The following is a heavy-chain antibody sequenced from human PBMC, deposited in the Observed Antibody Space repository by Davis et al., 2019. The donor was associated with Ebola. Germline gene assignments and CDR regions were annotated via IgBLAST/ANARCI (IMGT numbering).Heavy chain of an antibody. J-gene: IGHJ4*02. CDR3: ARAYGDYDGGFDY. D-gene: IGHD4-17*01. CDR2: INPSGGST. Sequence: ASVKVSCKASGGTFSSYAISWVRQAPGQGLEWMGIINPSGGSTSYAQKLQGRVTMTTDTSTSTAYMELRSLRSDDTAVYYCARAYGDYDGGFDYWGQGTLVTVSS. V-gene: IGHV1-46*01. CDR1: GGTFSSYA.